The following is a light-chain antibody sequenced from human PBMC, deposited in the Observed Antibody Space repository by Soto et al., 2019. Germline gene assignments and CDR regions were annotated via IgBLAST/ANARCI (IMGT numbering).Light chain of an antibody. CDR3: QSYDSSLSVV. CDR2: GNS. J-gene: IGLJ2*01. CDR1: SSNIGAGYD. V-gene: IGLV1-40*01. Sequence: QSVLTQPPSVSGAPGQRVTISCTGSSSNIGAGYDVHWYQQLPGTAPKLLIYGNSNRPSGVPDRFSGSKSGTSASLAITGTRAEAEADYYCQSYDSSLSVVFGGGTKLTVL.